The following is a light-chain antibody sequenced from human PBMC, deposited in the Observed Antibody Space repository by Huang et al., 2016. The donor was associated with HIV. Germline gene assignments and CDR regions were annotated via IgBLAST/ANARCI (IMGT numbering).Light chain of an antibody. CDR2: ASS. CDR1: QTVDMY. CDR3: QQTYNVPRT. Sequence: DIQMTQSPSSLSASIGDRVTMSCRASQTVDMYLNWYQQTPGRAPTLLIYASSNLQSDVPSRFSGAGAGTNLTLTISRLQPEDFVIYFCQQTYNVPRTFGQGTALEIK. V-gene: IGKV1-39*01. J-gene: IGKJ2*01.